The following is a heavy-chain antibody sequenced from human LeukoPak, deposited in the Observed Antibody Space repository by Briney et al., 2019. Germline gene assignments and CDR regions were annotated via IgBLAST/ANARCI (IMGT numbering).Heavy chain of an antibody. CDR2: ISDTGGST. CDR3: ATGAYFDH. J-gene: IGHJ4*02. Sequence: GSLRLSCAISGFTFTNYWMSWARQSPGKGLEWVSTISDTGGSTYYPDSVKDRFTISRDNSKNTLYLQMNGLGAEDTAIYYCATGAYFDHWGQGTLVTVSS. V-gene: IGHV3-23*01. CDR1: GFTFTNYW.